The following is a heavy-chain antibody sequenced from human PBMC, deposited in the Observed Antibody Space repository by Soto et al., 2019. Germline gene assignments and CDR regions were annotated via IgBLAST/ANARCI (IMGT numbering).Heavy chain of an antibody. Sequence: ASVKVSCKAFGYIFTSYYIHWVRQAPGQGLEWMGWINPFDGSRMFAQSVQGRVTMTRDTSTSTVYMEVSSLRSEDTAVYYCSRVDPGETSPFDHWGQGTLVTVSS. V-gene: IGHV1-46*03. D-gene: IGHD3-10*01. CDR2: INPFDGSR. J-gene: IGHJ4*02. CDR3: SRVDPGETSPFDH. CDR1: GYIFTSYY.